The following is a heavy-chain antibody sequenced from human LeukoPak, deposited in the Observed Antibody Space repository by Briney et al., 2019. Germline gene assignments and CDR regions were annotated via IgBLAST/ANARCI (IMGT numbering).Heavy chain of an antibody. CDR1: GFTFSSYA. J-gene: IGHJ4*02. Sequence: GGSLRLSCAASGFTFSSYAMSWVRQAPGKGLEWVSAISGSGGSTYYADSVKGRFTISRDNSKNTLYLQMNSLRAEDTAVYYCAKDEEDIVVVPAPTDETCWGQGTLVTVSS. D-gene: IGHD2-2*01. V-gene: IGHV3-23*01. CDR2: ISGSGGST. CDR3: AKDEEDIVVVPAPTDETC.